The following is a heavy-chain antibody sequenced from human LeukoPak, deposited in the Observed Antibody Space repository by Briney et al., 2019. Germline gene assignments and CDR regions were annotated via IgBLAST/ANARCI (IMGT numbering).Heavy chain of an antibody. J-gene: IGHJ4*02. Sequence: GGSLRLSCAASGITFSSHWMSWVRQAPGRGLEWVANIKEDGSEKYYVDSVKGRFTISRDNAKNSLYLQISSLRAEDTAVYYCARYALVPHYFDYWGQGTLVTVSS. CDR1: GITFSSHW. V-gene: IGHV3-7*05. CDR3: ARYALVPHYFDY. CDR2: IKEDGSEK. D-gene: IGHD2-2*01.